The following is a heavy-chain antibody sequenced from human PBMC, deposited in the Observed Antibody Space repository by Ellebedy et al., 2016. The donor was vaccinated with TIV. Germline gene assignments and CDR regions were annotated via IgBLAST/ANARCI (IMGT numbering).Heavy chain of an antibody. Sequence: AASVKVSCKASGYTFTSYGIRWVRQAPGQGLEWMGWISAYNGNTYYAQKFQGRASMTTDASTNPVHLELMRLNFDDTAVYYCGRELGMGRGAMDVWGQGTTVTVSS. CDR1: GYTFTSYG. CDR3: GRELGMGRGAMDV. CDR2: ISAYNGNT. J-gene: IGHJ6*02. D-gene: IGHD7-27*01. V-gene: IGHV1-18*04.